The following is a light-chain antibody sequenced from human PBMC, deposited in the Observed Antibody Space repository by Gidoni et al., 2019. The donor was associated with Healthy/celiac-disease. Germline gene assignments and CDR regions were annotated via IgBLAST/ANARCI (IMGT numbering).Light chain of an antibody. Sequence: EIVLTQSPGTLSLSPGERATLSCRASQCVSSSYLAWYQQKPGQAPRLLIYGASSRATGIPDSFSGIGSGTDFTLTISRLEPEDFAVYYCQQYGSSPVTFXQXTKVEIK. V-gene: IGKV3-20*01. CDR2: GAS. CDR3: QQYGSSPVT. J-gene: IGKJ1*01. CDR1: QCVSSSY.